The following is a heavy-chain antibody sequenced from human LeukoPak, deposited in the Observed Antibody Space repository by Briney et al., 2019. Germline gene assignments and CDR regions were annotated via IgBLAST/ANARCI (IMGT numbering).Heavy chain of an antibody. Sequence: SETLSLTCTVSGGSINSYYWSWIRQPPGKGLEWIGYIYYSGSTNYNPSLKSRVTISVDTSKNQFSLKLSSVTAADTAVYYCARDRGPYYYYYMDVWGKGTTVTVSS. V-gene: IGHV4-59*01. J-gene: IGHJ6*03. CDR2: IYYSGST. CDR3: ARDRGPYYYYYMDV. CDR1: GGSINSYY.